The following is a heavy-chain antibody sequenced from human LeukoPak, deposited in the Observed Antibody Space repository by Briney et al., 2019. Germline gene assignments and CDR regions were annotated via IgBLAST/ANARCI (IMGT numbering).Heavy chain of an antibody. D-gene: IGHD3-22*01. V-gene: IGHV3-20*04. CDR3: ARDLGQYYDTSDNWFDP. Sequence: PGGSLRLSCAASGFTFDDYAMSWVRQAPGKGLEWVSDINWNGGSTGYADSVKGRFTISRDNAKNTLNLQMNSLRAEDTAVYYCARDLGQYYDTSDNWFDPWGQGTLVTVSS. CDR2: INWNGGST. CDR1: GFTFDDYA. J-gene: IGHJ5*02.